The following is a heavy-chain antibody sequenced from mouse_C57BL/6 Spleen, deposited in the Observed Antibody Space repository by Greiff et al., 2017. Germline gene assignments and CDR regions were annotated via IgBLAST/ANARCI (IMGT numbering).Heavy chain of an antibody. CDR3: ARSYSNYEDYAMDY. CDR2: IWSGGST. J-gene: IGHJ4*01. D-gene: IGHD2-5*01. CDR1: GFSLTSYG. Sequence: QVQLKESGPGLVQPSQSLSITCTVSGFSLTSYGVHWVRQSPGKGLEWLGVIWSGGSTDYNAAFISRLSISKDNSKSKVFFKMNSLQADDTAIYYCARSYSNYEDYAMDYWGQGTSVTVSS. V-gene: IGHV2-2*01.